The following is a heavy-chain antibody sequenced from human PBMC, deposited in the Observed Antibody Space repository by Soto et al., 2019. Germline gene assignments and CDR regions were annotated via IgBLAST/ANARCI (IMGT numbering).Heavy chain of an antibody. CDR3: AKGSYSGKSYYCDY. V-gene: IGHV3-23*01. Sequence: EVQLLESGGGLVQPGGSLRLSCAASGFTFSSYAMSWVRQAPGKGLEWVSAISGSGGSTYYADSVKGRFTISRDNSKNTQYLQMNSLRAEDTAVYYCAKGSYSGKSYYCDYWGQGTLVTVSS. CDR2: ISGSGGST. J-gene: IGHJ4*02. CDR1: GFTFSSYA. D-gene: IGHD5-18*01.